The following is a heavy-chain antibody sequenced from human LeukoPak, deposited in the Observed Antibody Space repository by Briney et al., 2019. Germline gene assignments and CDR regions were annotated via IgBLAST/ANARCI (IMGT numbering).Heavy chain of an antibody. D-gene: IGHD3-16*01. CDR2: ITSSSIHT. CDR1: GFTFSTYN. V-gene: IGHV3-21*01. CDR3: ARGNGYDYVWGSYYYMDV. Sequence: GGSLRLSCAASGFTFSTYNMNWVRQAPGKGLEWVSSITSSSIHTFYADSLKGRFTISRDNAKNSLYLQMNSLRAEDTAVYYCARGNGYDYVWGSYYYMDVWGKGTTVTISS. J-gene: IGHJ6*03.